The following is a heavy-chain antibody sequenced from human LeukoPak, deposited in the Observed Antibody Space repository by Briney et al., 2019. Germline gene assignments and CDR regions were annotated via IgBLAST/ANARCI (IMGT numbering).Heavy chain of an antibody. CDR1: GGSISSGGYY. CDR3: ARSKGDYDYVWGSYRGGNFDY. J-gene: IGHJ4*02. D-gene: IGHD3-16*02. CDR2: IYYSGST. V-gene: IGHV4-31*01. Sequence: PSETLSLTCTVSGGSISSGGYYWSWIRQHPGKGLEWIGYIYYSGSTYYNPSLKSLVTISVDTSQNQFSLKLSSVTAADTAVYYCARSKGDYDYVWGSYRGGNFDYWGQGTLVTVSS.